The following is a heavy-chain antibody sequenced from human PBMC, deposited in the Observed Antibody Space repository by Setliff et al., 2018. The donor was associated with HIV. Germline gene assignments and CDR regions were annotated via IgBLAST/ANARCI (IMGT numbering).Heavy chain of an antibody. J-gene: IGHJ4*02. Sequence: HPGGSLRLSCAASGFAFRTYAMGWVRQAAGKGLEWVSTIGAVGDTTYYADSVKGRFTISRDNSQNTLYLQMNSLRGEDTAVYYCARWSGTYYDYWGQGTLVTVSS. V-gene: IGHV3-23*01. CDR3: ARWSGTYYDY. D-gene: IGHD3-3*01. CDR2: IGAVGDTT. CDR1: GFAFRTYA.